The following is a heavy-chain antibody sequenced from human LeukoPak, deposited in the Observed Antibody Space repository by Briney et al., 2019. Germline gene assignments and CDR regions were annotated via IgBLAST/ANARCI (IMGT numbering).Heavy chain of an antibody. V-gene: IGHV1-24*01. Sequence: ASVKLSCKVSGYTLTELSMHWVRQAPGKGLEWMGGFDPEDGETIYAQKFQGRFTMTEDTSTDTAYMELSSLRSEDTAVYYCARDLRSGAYYYFYMDVWGNGTTVVVSS. CDR1: GYTLTELS. D-gene: IGHD3-3*01. CDR3: ARDLRSGAYYYFYMDV. CDR2: FDPEDGET. J-gene: IGHJ6*03.